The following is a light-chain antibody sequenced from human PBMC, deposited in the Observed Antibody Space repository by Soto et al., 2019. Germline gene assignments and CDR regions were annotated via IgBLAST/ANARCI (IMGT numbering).Light chain of an antibody. CDR1: QSIGRW. Sequence: DIQMTQSPSTLSASVGDRVTITCRASQSIGRWLAWYQQKPGKAPRLLIYEASSLQSGVPSRFSGSGSGTEFTLTISSLQPDDFATYYCQQYKSYSETFGQETKLEIK. J-gene: IGKJ2*01. CDR2: EAS. V-gene: IGKV1-5*03. CDR3: QQYKSYSET.